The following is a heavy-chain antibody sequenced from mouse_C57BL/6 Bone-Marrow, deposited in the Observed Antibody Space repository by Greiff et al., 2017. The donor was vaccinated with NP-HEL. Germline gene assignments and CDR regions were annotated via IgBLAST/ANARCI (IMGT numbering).Heavy chain of an antibody. CDR2: IWWDDDK. J-gene: IGHJ1*03. CDR3: ARAYYGSRPWYFDV. CDR1: GFSLSTFGMG. D-gene: IGHD1-1*01. V-gene: IGHV8-8*01. Sequence: QVQLKESGPGILQPSQTLSLTCSFSGFSLSTFGMGVGWIRQPSGKGLEWLAHIWWDDDKYYNPALKSRLTISKDTSKNQVFLKIANVDTADTATYHCARAYYGSRPWYFDVWGTGTTVTVSS.